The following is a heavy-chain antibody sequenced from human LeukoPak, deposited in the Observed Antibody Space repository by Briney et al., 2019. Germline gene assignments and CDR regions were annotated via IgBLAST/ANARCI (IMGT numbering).Heavy chain of an antibody. CDR1: GGSISSSSYY. CDR2: IYYSGST. V-gene: IGHV4-39*07. J-gene: IGHJ4*02. Sequence: PSETLSLTCTVSGGSISSSSYYWGWIRQPPGKGLEWIGSIYYSGSTYYNPSLKSRVTISVDTSKNQFSLKLSSVTAADTAVYYCASKPTYYYDSSGYYADYWGQGTLVTVSS. D-gene: IGHD3-22*01. CDR3: ASKPTYYYDSSGYYADY.